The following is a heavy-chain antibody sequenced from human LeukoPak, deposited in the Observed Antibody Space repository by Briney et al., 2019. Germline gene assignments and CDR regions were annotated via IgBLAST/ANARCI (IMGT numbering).Heavy chain of an antibody. CDR2: IIPILGIA. D-gene: IGHD3-22*01. V-gene: IGHV1-69*04. J-gene: IGHJ4*02. Sequence: SVKVSCKASGGTFSSYAISWVRQAPGQGLEWMGRIIPILGIANYAQKFQGRVTITADKSTSTAYMELSSLRSEDAAVYYCARTSGYLTDYFDYWGQGTLVTVSS. CDR1: GGTFSSYA. CDR3: ARTSGYLTDYFDY.